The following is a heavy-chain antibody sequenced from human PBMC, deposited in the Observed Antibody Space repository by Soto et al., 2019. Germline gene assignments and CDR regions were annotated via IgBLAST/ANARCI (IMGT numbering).Heavy chain of an antibody. CDR2: IIPIFGTA. CDR1: GGTFSSYA. V-gene: IGHV1-69*01. Sequence: QVQLVQSGAEVQKPGSSVKVSCKASGGTFSSYAISWVRQAPGQGLEWMGGIIPIFGTANYAQKFQGRVTITADESTSTAYMELSSLRSEDTAVYYCARDLGYYYDSSGSGGDYWGQGTLVTVSS. CDR3: ARDLGYYYDSSGSGGDY. J-gene: IGHJ4*02. D-gene: IGHD3-22*01.